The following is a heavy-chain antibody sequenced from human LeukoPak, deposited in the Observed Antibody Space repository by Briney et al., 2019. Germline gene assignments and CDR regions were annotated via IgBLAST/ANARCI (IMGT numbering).Heavy chain of an antibody. V-gene: IGHV1-2*02. CDR1: GYTFTGYY. CDR2: INPNSGGT. Sequence: ASVKVSCKASGYTFTGYYMHWVRQAPGQGLEWMGWINPNSGGTNYAQKFQGRVTMTNDTSTDTAYMELSSLRSEDTAVYYCTTGLLWFGELLEDAFDVWGQGTGVTVSS. CDR3: TTGLLWFGELLEDAFDV. D-gene: IGHD3-10*01. J-gene: IGHJ3*01.